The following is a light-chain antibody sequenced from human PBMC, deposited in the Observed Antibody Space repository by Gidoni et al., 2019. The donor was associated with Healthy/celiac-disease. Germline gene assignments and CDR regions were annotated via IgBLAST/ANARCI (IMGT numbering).Light chain of an antibody. CDR2: WAS. V-gene: IGKV4-1*01. CDR3: QQYYSTPWT. CDR1: QTVLYSSNIKNY. J-gene: IGKJ1*01. Sequence: DIVMTQSPDSLAVSLGERATINCKSSQTVLYSSNIKNYLAWYQQKPGQPPKLLIYWASTRESGVPDRFVGSGSGTDFTLTISSLQAEDVAVYYCQQYYSTPWTFGQGTKVEIK.